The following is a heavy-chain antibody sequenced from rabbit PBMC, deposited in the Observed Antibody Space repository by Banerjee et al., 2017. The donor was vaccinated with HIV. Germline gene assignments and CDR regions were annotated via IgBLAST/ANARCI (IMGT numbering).Heavy chain of an antibody. CDR2: IYTSSGNT. CDR3: ARDLPDIVGWNFGW. J-gene: IGHJ4*01. Sequence: QSLEESGGDLVKPGASLTLTCTASGIDFSSNYYMCWVRQAPGKGLEWIGCIYTSSGNTWYASWAKGRFTISKTSSTTVTLQMTSLTAADTATYFCARDLPDIVGWNFGWWGPGTLVTVS. D-gene: IGHD4-1*01. V-gene: IGHV1S40*01. CDR1: GIDFSSNYY.